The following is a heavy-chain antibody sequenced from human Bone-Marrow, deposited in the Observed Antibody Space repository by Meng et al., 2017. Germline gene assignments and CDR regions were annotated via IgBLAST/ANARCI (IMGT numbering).Heavy chain of an antibody. V-gene: IGHV3-21*01. CDR2: ISSSSSYI. CDR3: ARDRSSLLSLGYCSSTSCYGGYFDY. J-gene: IGHJ4*02. D-gene: IGHD2-2*01. CDR1: GFTFSSYS. Sequence: GGSLRLSCAASGFTFSSYSMNWVRQAPGKGLEWVSSISSSSSYIYYADSVKGRFTISRDNAKNSLYLQMNSLRAEDTAVYYCARDRSSLLSLGYCSSTSCYGGYFDYWGQGTLVTVSS.